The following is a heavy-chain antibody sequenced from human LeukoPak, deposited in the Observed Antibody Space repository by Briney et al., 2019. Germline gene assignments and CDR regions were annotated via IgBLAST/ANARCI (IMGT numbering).Heavy chain of an antibody. CDR3: AKNWWLRFFCWFGP. J-gene: IGHJ5*02. CDR1: GFTFNNYA. D-gene: IGHD5-12*01. V-gene: IGHV3-23*01. Sequence: GSLRLSCAASGFTFNNYAMTWVRQAPGKGLEWVSAISGSGSNTYYADSVKGRFTISRDNSKNTLYLQMNSLRAEDTAVYYCAKNWWLRFFCWFGPWGQGTLVTVSS. CDR2: ISGSGSNT.